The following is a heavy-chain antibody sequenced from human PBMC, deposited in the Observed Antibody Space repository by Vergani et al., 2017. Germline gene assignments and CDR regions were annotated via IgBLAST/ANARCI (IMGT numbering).Heavy chain of an antibody. CDR2: IIPIFGTA. V-gene: IGHV1-69*01. CDR1: GGTFSSYA. D-gene: IGHD2-2*01. Sequence: QVQLVQSGAEVKKPGSSVKVSCKASGGTFSSYAISWVRQAPGQGLEWMGGIIPIFGTANYAQKFQGRVTITADESTSTAYMELSSLRSEDTAVYYCARAPYXSSTSCYSFSGSFAKKYYYYYMDVWGKGTTVTVSS. J-gene: IGHJ6*03. CDR3: ARAPYXSSTSCYSFSGSFAKKYYYYYMDV.